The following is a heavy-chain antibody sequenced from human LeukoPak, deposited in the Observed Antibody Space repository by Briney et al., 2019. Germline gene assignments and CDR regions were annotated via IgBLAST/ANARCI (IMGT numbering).Heavy chain of an antibody. CDR1: GGTFSSYA. J-gene: IGHJ2*01. CDR3: ARDRGYSSGWSDWYFDL. Sequence: SVKVSCKASGGTFSSYAISWVRQAPGQGLEWMGRIIPILGIANYAQKFQGRVTITADKSTSTAYMELSSLRSEDTAVYYCARDRGYSSGWSDWYFDLWGRGTLVTVSS. D-gene: IGHD6-19*01. CDR2: IIPILGIA. V-gene: IGHV1-69*04.